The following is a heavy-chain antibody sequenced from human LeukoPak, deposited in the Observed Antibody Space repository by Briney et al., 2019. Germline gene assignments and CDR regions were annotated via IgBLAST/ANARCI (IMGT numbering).Heavy chain of an antibody. V-gene: IGHV3-23*01. CDR3: AKDPTYDSSGYYWYYFDY. CDR2: ISGSGGST. CDR1: GFTFSSYA. J-gene: IGHJ4*02. Sequence: GGSLRLSCAASGFTFSSYAMSWVRQAPGKGLEWVSAISGSGGSTYYADSVKGRFTISRDNSKNTLYLQMNSLRAEDTAVYYCAKDPTYDSSGYYWYYFDYWGQGTLVTVSS. D-gene: IGHD3-22*01.